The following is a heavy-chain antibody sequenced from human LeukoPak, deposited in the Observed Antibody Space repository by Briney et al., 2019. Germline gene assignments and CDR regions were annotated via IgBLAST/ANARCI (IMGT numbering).Heavy chain of an antibody. CDR1: GASITSCY. J-gene: IGHJ3*02. CDR2: LYTTGTT. D-gene: IGHD1-26*01. CDR3: VRDGANWEEPNDAFDT. Sequence: PSETLSLTCAVSGASITSCYWSWVRQSAGKGLEWIGSLYTTGTTNYNPSLKSRVTMSGDSSKNQLSLTLTSVTAADTAVYYCVRDGANWEEPNDAFDTWGQGTLVTVSS. V-gene: IGHV4-4*07.